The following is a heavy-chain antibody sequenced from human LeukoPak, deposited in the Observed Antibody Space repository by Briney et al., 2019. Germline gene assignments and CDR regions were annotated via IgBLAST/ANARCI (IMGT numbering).Heavy chain of an antibody. V-gene: IGHV6-1*01. Sequence: SQTLSLTCAISGDSVSSNSAAWNWIRQSPSRDLEWLGRTYYRSKWYNDYAVSVKSRITINPDTSKNQFSLQLNSVTPEDTAVYYCARYYTGYSSSWAPYYYYYGMDVWGQGTTVTVSS. CDR1: GDSVSSNSAA. D-gene: IGHD6-13*01. CDR2: TYYRSKWYN. J-gene: IGHJ6*02. CDR3: ARYYTGYSSSWAPYYYYYGMDV.